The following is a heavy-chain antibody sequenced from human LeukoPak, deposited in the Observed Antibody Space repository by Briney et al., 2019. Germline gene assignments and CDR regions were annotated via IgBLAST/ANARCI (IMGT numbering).Heavy chain of an antibody. CDR3: VKPTRGSGGSFLFDY. J-gene: IGHJ4*02. Sequence: RPGGSLRLSCAASGFIVSNTYMSWVRQAPGKGLEWVAVIWNDGSYAYYADSVKGRFTISRDNSKNTLYLQMNRLRAEDTGVYYCVKPTRGSGGSFLFDYWGQGTLVAVSS. V-gene: IGHV3-33*06. CDR2: IWNDGSYA. CDR1: GFIVSNTY. D-gene: IGHD2-15*01.